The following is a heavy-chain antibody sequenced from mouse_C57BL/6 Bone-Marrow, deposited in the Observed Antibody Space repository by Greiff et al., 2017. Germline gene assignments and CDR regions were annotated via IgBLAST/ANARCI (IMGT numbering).Heavy chain of an antibody. D-gene: IGHD3-1*01. CDR1: GFTFSSYT. CDR2: ISGGGGNT. Sequence: EVMLVESGGGLVKPGGSLKLSCAASGFTFSSYTMSWVRQTPEKRLEWVATISGGGGNTYYPDSVKGRFTISRDNAKNTLYLQMSSLRSEDTALYYCARHRGFFDYWGQGTTRTVSA. J-gene: IGHJ2*01. CDR3: ARHRGFFDY. V-gene: IGHV5-9*01.